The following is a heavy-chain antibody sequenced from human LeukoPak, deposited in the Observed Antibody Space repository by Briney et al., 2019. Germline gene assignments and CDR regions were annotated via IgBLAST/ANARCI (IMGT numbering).Heavy chain of an antibody. Sequence: SETLSLTCTVSGGSISSGGYYWSWIRQHPGKGLEWIGYIYYSGSTYYNPSLKSRVTISVDTSKNQFSLKLSSVTVADTAVYYCARSLGKKYSSSWYYFDYWGQGTLVTVSS. CDR2: IYYSGST. D-gene: IGHD6-13*01. J-gene: IGHJ4*02. V-gene: IGHV4-31*03. CDR3: ARSLGKKYSSSWYYFDY. CDR1: GGSISSGGYY.